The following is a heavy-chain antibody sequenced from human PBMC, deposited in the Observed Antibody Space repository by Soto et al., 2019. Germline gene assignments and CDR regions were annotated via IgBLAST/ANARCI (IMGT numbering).Heavy chain of an antibody. D-gene: IGHD6-19*01. CDR1: GYIFSDYG. CDR2: ISYDGNNR. CDR3: ARDRLRAGAGTRGFLDS. V-gene: IGHV3-30*03. J-gene: IGHJ4*02. Sequence: QVQLVESGGGVVQPGMSLRLSCAASGYIFSDYGMHWVRQAPGKGLEWVALISYDGNNRHYAESVKGRFTISRDNSKNTLYVQRNSLRAEDTAMYYCARDRLRAGAGTRGFLDSWGQGALVTVSS.